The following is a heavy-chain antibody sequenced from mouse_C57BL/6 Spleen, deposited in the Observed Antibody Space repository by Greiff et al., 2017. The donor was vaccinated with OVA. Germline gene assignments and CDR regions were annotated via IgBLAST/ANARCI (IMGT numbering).Heavy chain of an antibody. CDR3: THGNYDY. V-gene: IGHV6-6*01. J-gene: IGHJ2*01. Sequence: EVKLVESGGGLVQPGGSMKLTCAASGFTISDAWLYWVRQSPEKGLVWVAEIRNKANNHATYYAESVKGRFTISRDDSKSSVYLQMNSLRAEGTGIYYYTHGNYDYWGQGTTLTVST. CDR2: IRNKANNHAT. D-gene: IGHD2-1*01. CDR1: GFTISDAW.